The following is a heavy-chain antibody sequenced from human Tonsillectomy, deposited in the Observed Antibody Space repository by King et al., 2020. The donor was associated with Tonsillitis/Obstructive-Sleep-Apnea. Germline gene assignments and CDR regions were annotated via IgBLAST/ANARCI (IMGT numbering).Heavy chain of an antibody. CDR2: IRSKAYGGTT. J-gene: IGHJ3*02. Sequence: QLVQSGGGLVKPGRSLRLSCTASGFTFGDYAMSWFRQAPGKGLEWVGFIRSKAYGGTTEYAASVKGRFTISRDDSKSIAYLQMNSLKTEDTAVYYCTRVRWSSWYHARSFDIWGQGTMVTVSS. D-gene: IGHD6-13*01. CDR1: GFTFGDYA. CDR3: TRVRWSSWYHARSFDI. V-gene: IGHV3-49*05.